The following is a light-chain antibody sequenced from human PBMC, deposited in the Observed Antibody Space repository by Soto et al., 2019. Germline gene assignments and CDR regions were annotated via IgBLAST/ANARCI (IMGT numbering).Light chain of an antibody. CDR1: QSISTF. Sequence: DIQMTQSPSSLSASVGDRVTITCRASQSISTFLNWYQQKPGKAPKLLIYGASNLQSGVPSRFRGSGSGTDFTLTISSLQPEDFATYFCQQSYSTPPYTFGQGTKLDIK. V-gene: IGKV1-39*01. J-gene: IGKJ2*01. CDR3: QQSYSTPPYT. CDR2: GAS.